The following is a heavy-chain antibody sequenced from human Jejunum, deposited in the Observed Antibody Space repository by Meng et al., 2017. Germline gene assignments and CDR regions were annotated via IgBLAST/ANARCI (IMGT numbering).Heavy chain of an antibody. Sequence: ESLKISCAASGFTFSDYVMGWVRQGPGKGLEWVSSIYPSGASTYHADSVKGRFTISRDNSKNTLYLQMSSLRADDTAIYYCAKGVKSGAYYAAFDIWDQGTTVTVSS. J-gene: IGHJ3*02. CDR3: AKGVKSGAYYAAFDI. CDR1: GFTFSDYV. V-gene: IGHV3-23*01. D-gene: IGHD1-26*01. CDR2: IYPSGAST.